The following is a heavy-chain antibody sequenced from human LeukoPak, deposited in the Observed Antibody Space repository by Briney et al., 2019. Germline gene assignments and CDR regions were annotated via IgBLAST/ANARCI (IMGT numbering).Heavy chain of an antibody. Sequence: ASVKVSCKASGGTFSSYAISWVRQAPGQGLEWMGGIIAIFGTANYAQKFQGRVTITADESTSTAYMELSSLRSEDTAVYYCARLGSGYYDNFDYWGQGTLVTVSS. V-gene: IGHV1-69*01. CDR3: ARLGSGYYDNFDY. CDR2: IIAIFGTA. D-gene: IGHD3-22*01. J-gene: IGHJ4*02. CDR1: GGTFSSYA.